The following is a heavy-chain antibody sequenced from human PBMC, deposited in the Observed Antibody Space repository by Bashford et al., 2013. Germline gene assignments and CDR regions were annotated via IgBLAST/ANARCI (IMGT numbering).Heavy chain of an antibody. CDR2: IIPIFGTA. D-gene: IGHD5-12*01. J-gene: IGHJ4*02. CDR1: GGTFSSYA. CDR3: ARDSYSGYESMDFDY. Sequence: SVKVSCKASGGTFSSYAISWVRQAPGQGLEWMGGIIPIFGTANYAQKFQGRVTITADESTSTAYMELSSLRSEDTAVYYCARDSYSGYESMDFDYWGQGTLVTVSS. V-gene: IGHV1-69*13.